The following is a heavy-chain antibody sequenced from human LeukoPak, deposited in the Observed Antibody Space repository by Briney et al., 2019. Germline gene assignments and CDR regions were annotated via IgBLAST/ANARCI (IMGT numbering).Heavy chain of an antibody. CDR2: IYHSGNT. CDR1: GGSISSSSYY. Sequence: SETLSLTCTVSGGSISSSSYYWGWIRQPPGKGLEWIGSIYHSGNTYYNPSLKSRVTISVDTSKNHFSLTLSSVTAADTAIYYCAAAAVAVDYWGQGTLVTVSS. V-gene: IGHV4-39*07. CDR3: AAAAVAVDY. D-gene: IGHD6-19*01. J-gene: IGHJ4*02.